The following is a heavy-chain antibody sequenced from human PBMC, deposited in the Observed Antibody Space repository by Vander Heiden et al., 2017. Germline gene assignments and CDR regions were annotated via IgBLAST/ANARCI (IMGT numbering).Heavy chain of an antibody. CDR1: GFTFSSSG. CDR2: ISYDGSNK. V-gene: IGHV3-30*18. CDR3: AKTTEPFGMDV. J-gene: IGHJ6*02. Sequence: QVQLVESGGGVVQPGRSLRLSCAASGFTFSSSGMHWVRQAPGKGLEWVAVISYDGSNKYYADSVKGRFTISRDNSKNTLYLQMNSLRAEDTAVYYCAKTTEPFGMDVWGQGTTVTVSS.